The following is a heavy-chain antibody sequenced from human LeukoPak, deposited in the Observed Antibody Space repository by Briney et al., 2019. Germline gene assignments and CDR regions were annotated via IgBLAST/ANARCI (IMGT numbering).Heavy chain of an antibody. CDR2: IYSGGSP. Sequence: GGSLRLSCAASGFIVSSNYMSWVRQAPGKGLEWVSVIYSGGSPYYADSVKGRFIISRDISKNTLYLQMNSLRAEDTAVYYCARPSQDSSGYFDAFDIWGQGTMVTVSS. CDR1: GFIVSSNY. D-gene: IGHD3-22*01. V-gene: IGHV3-66*04. CDR3: ARPSQDSSGYFDAFDI. J-gene: IGHJ3*02.